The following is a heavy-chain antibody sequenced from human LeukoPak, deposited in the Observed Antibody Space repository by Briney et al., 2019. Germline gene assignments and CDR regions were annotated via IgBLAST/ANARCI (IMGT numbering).Heavy chain of an antibody. Sequence: GGSLRLSCAASGFTFSNYEMHWVRQAPGKGPGWVSYIDSSGTTIYYADSVKGRFTISRDNAEKSLYLQMNSLRAEDTAVYYCARLMGDVTTYDYWGQGTLVTVSS. D-gene: IGHD4-11*01. J-gene: IGHJ4*02. CDR3: ARLMGDVTTYDY. CDR2: IDSSGTTI. CDR1: GFTFSNYE. V-gene: IGHV3-48*03.